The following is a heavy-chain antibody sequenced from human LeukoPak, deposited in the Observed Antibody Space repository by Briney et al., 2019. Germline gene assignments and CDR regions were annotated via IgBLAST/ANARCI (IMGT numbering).Heavy chain of an antibody. Sequence: AGGSLRLSCAASGFTFSSYSMNWVRQAPGKGLEWVSSIGSSSSYIYYADSVKGRFTVSRDNAKNSLYLQMNSLRADDKALYYCATFLGAACPGYWGQGTLVTVS. V-gene: IGHV3-21*01. CDR1: GFTFSSYS. D-gene: IGHD6-6*01. CDR3: ATFLGAACPGY. J-gene: IGHJ4*02. CDR2: IGSSSSYI.